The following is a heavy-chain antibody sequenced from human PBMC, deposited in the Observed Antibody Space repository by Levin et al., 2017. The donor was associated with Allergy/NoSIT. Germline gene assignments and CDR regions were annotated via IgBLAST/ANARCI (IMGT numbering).Heavy chain of an antibody. J-gene: IGHJ4*02. Sequence: PGGSLRLSCAASGFTFSSYSMNWVRQAPGKGLEWVSYISSSSSTIYYADSVKGRFTISRDNAKNSLYLQMNSLRAEDTAVYYCARGRYSSSWYNDYWGQGTLVTVSS. V-gene: IGHV3-48*01. D-gene: IGHD6-13*01. CDR3: ARGRYSSSWYNDY. CDR1: GFTFSSYS. CDR2: ISSSSSTI.